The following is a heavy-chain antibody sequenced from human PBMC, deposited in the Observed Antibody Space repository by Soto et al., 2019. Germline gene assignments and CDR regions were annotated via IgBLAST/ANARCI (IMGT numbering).Heavy chain of an antibody. V-gene: IGHV3-30*18. CDR1: GFTFSSYG. J-gene: IGHJ6*02. D-gene: IGHD2-8*01. Sequence: QVQLVESGGGVVQPGRSLRLSCAASGFTFSSYGMHWVRQAPGKGLEWVAVISYDGSNKYYVDSVRGRFTISRDNSKNTLYLQMNSLRAEDTAVYYCAKDLAGALMVYAINRGEDYYYGMDVWGQGTTVTVSS. CDR3: AKDLAGALMVYAINRGEDYYYGMDV. CDR2: ISYDGSNK.